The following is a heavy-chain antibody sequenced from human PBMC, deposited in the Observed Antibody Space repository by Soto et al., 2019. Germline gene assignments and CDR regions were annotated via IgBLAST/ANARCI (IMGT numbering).Heavy chain of an antibody. Sequence: HPGGSLRLSCAASGFTFSSYAMSWVRQAPGKGLEWVSAISGSGGSTYYADSVKGRFTISRDNSKNTLYLQMNSLRAEDTAVYYCAKTPYCTNGVCYAFWYWGQGTLVTVSS. CDR1: GFTFSSYA. J-gene: IGHJ4*02. CDR3: AKTPYCTNGVCYAFWY. CDR2: ISGSGGST. V-gene: IGHV3-23*01. D-gene: IGHD2-8*01.